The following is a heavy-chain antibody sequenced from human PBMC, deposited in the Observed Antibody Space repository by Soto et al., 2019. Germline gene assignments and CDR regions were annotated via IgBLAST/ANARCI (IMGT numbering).Heavy chain of an antibody. V-gene: IGHV4-59*01. D-gene: IGHD3-3*01. Sequence: SETLSLTCTVSGGSISSYYWSWIRQPPGKGLECIGYIYYSGSTNYNPSLKSRVTISVDTSKNQFSLKLSSVTAADTAVYYCARVTYYDFWSGTPNYYYYMDVWGKGTTVTVSS. CDR3: ARVTYYDFWSGTPNYYYYMDV. CDR2: IYYSGST. J-gene: IGHJ6*03. CDR1: GGSISSYY.